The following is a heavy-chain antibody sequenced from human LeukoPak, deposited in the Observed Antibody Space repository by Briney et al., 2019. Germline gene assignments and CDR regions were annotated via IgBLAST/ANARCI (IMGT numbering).Heavy chain of an antibody. J-gene: IGHJ4*02. CDR2: MNPNSGNT. V-gene: IGHV1-8*01. CDR1: GYTFTSYD. Sequence: ASVKVSCKASGYTFTSYDINWVRHATGQGLEWMGWMNPNSGNTGYAQKFQGRVTMTRNTSISTAYMELSSLRSEDAAVYYCARSSSFYYYFDYWGQGTLVTVSS. D-gene: IGHD6-6*01. CDR3: ARSSSFYYYFDY.